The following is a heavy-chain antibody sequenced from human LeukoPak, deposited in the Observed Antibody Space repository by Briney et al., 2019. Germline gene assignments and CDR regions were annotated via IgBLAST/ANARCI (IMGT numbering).Heavy chain of an antibody. CDR1: GFIFSSHG. CDR3: AKFPLRGYSGYDRVGDY. Sequence: PGGSLRLSCAASGFIFSSHGMHWVRQAPGKGLEWVAFIVYDGSNKYYADSVKGRFTISRDNSKNTLYLQMNSLRTEDTAVYYCAKFPLRGYSGYDRVGDYWGQGTLVTVSS. CDR2: IVYDGSNK. D-gene: IGHD5-12*01. J-gene: IGHJ4*02. V-gene: IGHV3-30*02.